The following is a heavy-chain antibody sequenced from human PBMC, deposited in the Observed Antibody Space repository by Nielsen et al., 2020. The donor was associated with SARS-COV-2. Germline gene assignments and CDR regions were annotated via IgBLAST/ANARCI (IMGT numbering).Heavy chain of an antibody. CDR2: IGTAGDT. CDR3: ARGFSSGLFYYFDY. V-gene: IGHV3-13*04. D-gene: IGHD6-19*01. CDR1: GFTFSSYW. Sequence: GESLKISCAASGFTFSSYWMHWVRQATGKGLEWVSAIGTAGDTYYPGSVKGRFTISRENAKNSLYLQMNSLRAGDTAVYYCARGFSSGLFYYFDYWGQGTLVTVSS. J-gene: IGHJ4*02.